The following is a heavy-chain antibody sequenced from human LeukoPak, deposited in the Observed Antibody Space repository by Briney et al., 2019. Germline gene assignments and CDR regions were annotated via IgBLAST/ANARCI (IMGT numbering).Heavy chain of an antibody. CDR3: AKTPIFGVVIIAPFDY. CDR1: GFTFSSYA. V-gene: IGHV3-23*01. J-gene: IGHJ4*02. Sequence: GGSLRLSCAASGFTFSSYAMSWDRQAPGKGLEWVSAISGSGGSTYYADSVKGRFTISRDNSKNTLYLQMNSLRAEDTAVYYCAKTPIFGVVIIAPFDYWGQGTLVTVSS. D-gene: IGHD3-3*01. CDR2: ISGSGGST.